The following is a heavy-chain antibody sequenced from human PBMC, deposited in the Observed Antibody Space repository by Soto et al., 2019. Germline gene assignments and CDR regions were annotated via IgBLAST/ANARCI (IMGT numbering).Heavy chain of an antibody. V-gene: IGHV1-2*02. CDR1: GYTFSGYY. J-gene: IGHJ6*02. CDR3: ARDRKVRRVRHFYGMHV. Sequence: ASWKGSCNGTGYTFSGYYRRWVRQAPGQGLEWMGWINPNSGGTNYAQKFQGRGTMTRDTSISTAYMGLSRLRSDDTALYYCARDRKVRRVRHFYGMHVSGPGTTVTV. D-gene: IGHD3-10*01. CDR2: INPNSGGT.